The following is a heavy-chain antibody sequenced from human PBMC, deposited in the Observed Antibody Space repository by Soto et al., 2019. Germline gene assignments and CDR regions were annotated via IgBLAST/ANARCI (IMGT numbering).Heavy chain of an antibody. CDR1: GYTFTSYA. Sequence: ASVKVSCKASGYTFTSYAMHWVRQAPGQRLEWMGWINAGNGNTKYSQKFQGRVTITRDTSASTAYMELSSLRSEDTAVYSCASGITMVRGVIGGHLGAFDIWGQGTMVTVSS. CDR3: ASGITMVRGVIGGHLGAFDI. V-gene: IGHV1-3*01. D-gene: IGHD3-10*01. CDR2: INAGNGNT. J-gene: IGHJ3*02.